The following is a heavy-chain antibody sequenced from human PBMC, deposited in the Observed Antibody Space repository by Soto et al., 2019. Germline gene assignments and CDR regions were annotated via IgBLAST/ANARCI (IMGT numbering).Heavy chain of an antibody. CDR2: IYYSGST. Sequence: QVQLQESGPGLVKPSQTLSLTCTVSGGSISSGGYYWSWIRQHPGKGLEWIGYIYYSGSTYYNPYLKSRVTKSVDTSKDQFSLKLSSVTAADTAVYYCAVSRDGYSMDVWGQGTTVTVSS. V-gene: IGHV4-31*03. CDR3: AVSRDGYSMDV. CDR1: GGSISSGGYY. J-gene: IGHJ6*02. D-gene: IGHD2-2*01.